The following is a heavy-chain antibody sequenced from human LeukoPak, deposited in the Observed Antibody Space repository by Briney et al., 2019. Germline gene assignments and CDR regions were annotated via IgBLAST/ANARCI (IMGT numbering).Heavy chain of an antibody. J-gene: IGHJ6*03. V-gene: IGHV3-74*01. CDR1: GFPFNNYW. CDR3: ARDQYGSGDGYYMDV. D-gene: IGHD3-10*01. Sequence: GGSLRLSCAASGFPFNNYWMHWVRQAPGEGLVWVSRINSDGTRTYVDSVKGRFTISRDNAKNSLYLQMNSLRAEDTAVYYCARDQYGSGDGYYMDVWGKGTTVTISS. CDR2: INSDGTR.